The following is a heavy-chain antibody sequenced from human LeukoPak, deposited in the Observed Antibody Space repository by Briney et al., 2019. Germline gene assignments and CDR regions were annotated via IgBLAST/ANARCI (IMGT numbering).Heavy chain of an antibody. CDR2: INHSGST. CDR3: ARVPGYCSSTSCYSIDY. D-gene: IGHD2-2*01. V-gene: IGHV4-34*01. J-gene: IGHJ4*02. CDR1: GGSFSGYY. Sequence: SETLPLTCAVYGGSFSGYYWSWIRQPPGKGLEWIGEINHSGSTNYNPSLKSRVTISVDRSKNQFSLKLSSVTAADTAVYYCARVPGYCSSTSCYSIDYWGQGTLVTVSS.